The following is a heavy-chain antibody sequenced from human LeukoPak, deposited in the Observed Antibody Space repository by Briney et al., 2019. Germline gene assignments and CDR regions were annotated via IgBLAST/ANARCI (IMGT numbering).Heavy chain of an antibody. Sequence: SETLSLTCTVSGDSISRFYWSWVRQPPGKGLEWIAYIYYNGISDYNPSLKSRVTISLDTSKNQFSLRLNSVTAADTAIYYCARRAETHYAFDIWAKGQWSPSPQ. CDR1: GDSISRFY. V-gene: IGHV4-59*08. CDR2: IYYNGIS. J-gene: IGHJ3*02. D-gene: IGHD1-26*01. CDR3: ARRAETHYAFDI.